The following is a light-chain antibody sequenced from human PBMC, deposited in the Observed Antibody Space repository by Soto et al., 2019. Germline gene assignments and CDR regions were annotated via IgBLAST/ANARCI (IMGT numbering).Light chain of an antibody. CDR3: QQYDNWPRT. CDR2: DAS. CDR1: QSVSSY. Sequence: EIVLTQSPATLSLSPGERATLSCRASQSVSSYLAWYQQKPGQAPRLLIYDASNRATGIPARFSGSGSGTDFTLTITSLEPEDFAVYYCQQYDNWPRTFGQGTKV. V-gene: IGKV3-11*01. J-gene: IGKJ1*01.